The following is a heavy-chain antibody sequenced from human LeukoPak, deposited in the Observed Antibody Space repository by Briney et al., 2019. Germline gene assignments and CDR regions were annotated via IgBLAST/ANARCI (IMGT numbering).Heavy chain of an antibody. D-gene: IGHD6-19*01. J-gene: IGHJ6*02. CDR1: GFTFNSNS. Sequence: GGSLRLSCAASGFTFNSNSMNWVRQAPGKGLEWVSYISSSGFTIYYADSVKGRFTISRDNAKNSLYLQMNSLRAEDTAVFYCARDIAVATGYYYHYGMDVWGQGTTVTV. CDR2: ISSSGFTI. CDR3: ARDIAVATGYYYHYGMDV. V-gene: IGHV3-48*01.